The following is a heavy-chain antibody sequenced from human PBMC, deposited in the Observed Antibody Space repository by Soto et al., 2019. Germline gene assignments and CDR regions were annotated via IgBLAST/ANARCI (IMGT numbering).Heavy chain of an antibody. D-gene: IGHD3-22*01. CDR2: ISGSGGST. J-gene: IGHJ4*02. CDR3: AKALRLAGDSSGYYPLYFDY. CDR1: GFTFSSNA. Sequence: GSLRLSCAASGFTFSSNAMSWLRQAPGKGLEWVSGISGSGGSTYYADSVKGRFTISRDNSKNTLYLQMNSLRAEDTALYYCAKALRLAGDSSGYYPLYFDYWGQGP. V-gene: IGHV3-23*01.